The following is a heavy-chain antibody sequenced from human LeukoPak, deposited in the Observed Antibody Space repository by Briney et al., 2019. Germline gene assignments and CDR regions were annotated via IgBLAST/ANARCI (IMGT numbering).Heavy chain of an antibody. CDR1: GFTFSSYW. CDR2: INSDGSST. D-gene: IGHD6-19*01. CDR3: ARQWEPKTPYSSGWYAD. Sequence: PGGSLRLSCAASGFTFSSYWMHWVRQAPGKGLVWVSRINSDGSSTSYADSVKGRFTISRDNAKNTLYLQMNSLRAEDTAVYYCARQWEPKTPYSSGWYADWGQGTLVTVSS. J-gene: IGHJ4*02. V-gene: IGHV3-74*01.